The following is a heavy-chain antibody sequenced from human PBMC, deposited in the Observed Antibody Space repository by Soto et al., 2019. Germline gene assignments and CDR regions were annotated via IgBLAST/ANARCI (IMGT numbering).Heavy chain of an antibody. Sequence: GGSLRLSCVASGFTFSAYTMSWVRRAPGKGLEWVSVISGTMGSVRDPYYADSVQGRFTISRDNSKNTLYLQMNSLRAEDTAVYYCARGSVVVVAALDYWGQGTLVTVSS. CDR3: ARGSVVVVAALDY. CDR2: ISGTMGSVRDP. V-gene: IGHV3-23*01. CDR1: GFTFSAYT. D-gene: IGHD2-15*01. J-gene: IGHJ4*02.